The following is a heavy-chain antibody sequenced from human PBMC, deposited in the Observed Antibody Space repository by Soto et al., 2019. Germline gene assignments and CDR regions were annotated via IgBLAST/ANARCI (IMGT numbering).Heavy chain of an antibody. J-gene: IGHJ5*02. CDR1: ADTFTSYY. Sequence: VQLVQSGAEVKKPGASVKLSCKAPADTFTSYYIHWVRQAPGHGLEWMGIINPNGGRTRFAQTLHGRITMTRDTSKRTVYMELRSLSTKDTASYYCARASAGVFGISIEGSNWLAPWGQGSLVTVSS. V-gene: IGHV1-46*04. CDR3: ARASAGVFGISIEGSNWLAP. D-gene: IGHD1-26*01. CDR2: INPNGGRT.